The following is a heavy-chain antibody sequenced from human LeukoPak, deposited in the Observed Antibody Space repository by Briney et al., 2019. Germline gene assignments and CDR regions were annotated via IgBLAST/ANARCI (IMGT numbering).Heavy chain of an antibody. J-gene: IGHJ6*02. Sequence: GGSLRLSCAASGFTFSSYDMHWVRQATGKGLEWVSAIGTAGDTYHPGSVKGRFTISRGNAKNSLYLQMNSLRAEDTAVYYCARGQMATIDYGMDVWGQGTTVTVSS. D-gene: IGHD5-24*01. CDR3: ARGQMATIDYGMDV. V-gene: IGHV3-13*01. CDR1: GFTFSSYD. CDR2: IGTAGDT.